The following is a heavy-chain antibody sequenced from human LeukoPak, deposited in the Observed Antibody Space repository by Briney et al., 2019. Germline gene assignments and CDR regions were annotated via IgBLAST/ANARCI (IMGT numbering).Heavy chain of an antibody. CDR3: ATRGVLIAAAGSDAFDI. CDR2: IYYSGTT. J-gene: IGHJ3*02. CDR1: GGSISSSSYY. D-gene: IGHD6-13*01. V-gene: IGHV4-39*07. Sequence: PSGTLSLTCAVSGGSISSSSYYWGWIRQPPGKGLEWIGSIYYSGTTYYNPSLKSRVTISVDTSKNQFSLKLSSVTAADTAVYYCATRGVLIAAAGSDAFDIWGQGTMVTVSS.